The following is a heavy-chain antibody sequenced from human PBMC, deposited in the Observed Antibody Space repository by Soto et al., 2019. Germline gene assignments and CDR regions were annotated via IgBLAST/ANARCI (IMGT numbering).Heavy chain of an antibody. CDR3: ARGLSTEACWFDP. CDR2: IYHTGTT. V-gene: IGHV4-30-2*01. J-gene: IGHJ5*02. D-gene: IGHD2-2*01. CDR1: GGSINSGDYS. Sequence: SETLSLTCTVSGGSINSGDYSWTWIRQPPGKGLEWIGYIYHTGTTYYNMSLKSRVTISVDRSKNQFSLKLSSVTAADTAVYYCARGLSTEACWFDPWGQGTLVTVSS.